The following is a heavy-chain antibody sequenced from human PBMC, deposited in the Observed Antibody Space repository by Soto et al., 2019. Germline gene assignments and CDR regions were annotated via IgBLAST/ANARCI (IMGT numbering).Heavy chain of an antibody. CDR1: GYTFTGYA. CDR2: INAGNGNT. Sequence: GASVKVSCKASGYTFTGYAMHWVRKAPGQRLEWMGWINAGNGNTKYSQKFQGRVTITRDTSASTAYMELSSLRSEDTAVYYCARAVAVPPDFDFWGQGTLVTVSS. V-gene: IGHV1-3*01. D-gene: IGHD6-19*01. J-gene: IGHJ4*02. CDR3: ARAVAVPPDFDF.